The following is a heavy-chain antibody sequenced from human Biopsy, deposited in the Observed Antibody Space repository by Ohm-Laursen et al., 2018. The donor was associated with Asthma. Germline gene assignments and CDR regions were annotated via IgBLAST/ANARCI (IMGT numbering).Heavy chain of an antibody. V-gene: IGHV1-18*01. CDR1: GYTLNSAG. J-gene: IGHJ6*02. CDR2: ISVYNGNT. CDR3: ARAVDYSHYYGIDV. D-gene: IGHD3-10*01. Sequence: ASVKASCKASGYTLNSAGITWARPAPGQGLEWMGWISVYNGNTKVAQKLQDRVTMITDTSTSTAYMELRSLRSDDTAVYFCARAVDYSHYYGIDVWGQGTTVTVS.